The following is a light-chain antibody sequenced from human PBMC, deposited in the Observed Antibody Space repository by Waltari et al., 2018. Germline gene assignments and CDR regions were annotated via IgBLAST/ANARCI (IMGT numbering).Light chain of an antibody. CDR2: SNN. J-gene: IGLJ2*01. CDR3: SSWDESLNGLV. V-gene: IGLV1-44*01. Sequence: QSVLTQPLSASGTPGQRVTISCSGSSSNNRFNTVNWYQQLPGTAPKLLFYSNNQRPSGVPDRFSASKSGTSASLAISGLQSEDEADYYCSSWDESLNGLVFGGGTKLTVL. CDR1: SSNNRFNT.